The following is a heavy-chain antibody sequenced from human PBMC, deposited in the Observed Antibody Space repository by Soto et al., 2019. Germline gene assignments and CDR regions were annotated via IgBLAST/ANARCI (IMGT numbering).Heavy chain of an antibody. CDR2: IYSSGST. V-gene: IGHV4-31*03. Sequence: QVQLQESGPGLVKPSQTLSLTCTVSGGSISSGGYYWSWIRQHPGKGLEWIGYIYSSGSTYSNPSLKSRVTISVDTSKNQFSLKLSSVTAADTAVYYCARGPLIAAAGTGYYYYGMDVWGQGTTVTVSS. D-gene: IGHD6-13*01. J-gene: IGHJ6*02. CDR3: ARGPLIAAAGTGYYYYGMDV. CDR1: GGSISSGGYY.